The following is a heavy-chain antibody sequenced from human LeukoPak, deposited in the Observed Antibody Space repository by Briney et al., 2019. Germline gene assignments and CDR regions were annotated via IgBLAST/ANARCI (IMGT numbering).Heavy chain of an antibody. Sequence: QAGGSLRLSCAASRFTFSDYYMNWIRQAPGKKLEWVSDIYSDGSTFYADSVKGRFTISRDNSKNTLYLQMNSLRAEDTAVYHCARYDFILISYFDLWGRGTLVTVSS. D-gene: IGHD3-3*01. CDR2: IYSDGST. V-gene: IGHV3-53*01. CDR1: RFTFSDYY. J-gene: IGHJ2*01. CDR3: ARYDFILISYFDL.